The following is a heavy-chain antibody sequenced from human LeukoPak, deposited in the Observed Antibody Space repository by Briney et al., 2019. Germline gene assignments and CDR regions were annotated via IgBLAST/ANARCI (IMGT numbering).Heavy chain of an antibody. J-gene: IGHJ4*02. Sequence: PGGSLRLSCAASGFTFSSYAMSWVRQAPGKGLEWVSVISGSGGSTSYADSVKGRFTISRDNSKNTLYLQMNSLRAEDTAVYYCARDSGPTWQWLVCWGQGTLVTVSS. CDR3: ARDSGPTWQWLVC. CDR2: ISGSGGST. CDR1: GFTFSSYA. V-gene: IGHV3-23*01. D-gene: IGHD6-19*01.